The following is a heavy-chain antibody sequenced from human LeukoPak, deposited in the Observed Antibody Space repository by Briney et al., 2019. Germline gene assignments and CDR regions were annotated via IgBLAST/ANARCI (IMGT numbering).Heavy chain of an antibody. Sequence: QTGGSLRLSCAASGFTFSSYVMHWVRQAPGKGLEWVAVIWYDGSNKYYADSVKGRFTISRDNSKNTLYLQMNSLRAEDTAVYYCARDGSGSSLQHWGQGTLVTVSS. V-gene: IGHV3-33*01. J-gene: IGHJ1*01. CDR2: IWYDGSNK. CDR1: GFTFSSYV. D-gene: IGHD1-26*01. CDR3: ARDGSGSSLQH.